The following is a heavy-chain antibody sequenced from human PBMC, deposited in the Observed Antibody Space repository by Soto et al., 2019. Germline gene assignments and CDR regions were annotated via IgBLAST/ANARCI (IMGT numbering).Heavy chain of an antibody. D-gene: IGHD2-8*02. J-gene: IGHJ3*02. V-gene: IGHV3-23*01. CDR2: MGGANGDT. Sequence: LRLSCAASGFIFSDYAMSWVRQAPGKGLEWVAGMGGANGDTYYAESVRGRFTISRDSSQNTVYLQMNSLTAGDTALYYCAKATATGGGAFDICGQGTVVTVSS. CDR3: AKATATGGGAFDI. CDR1: GFIFSDYA.